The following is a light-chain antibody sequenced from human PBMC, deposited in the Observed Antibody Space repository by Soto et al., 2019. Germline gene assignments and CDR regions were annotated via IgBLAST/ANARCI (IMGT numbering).Light chain of an antibody. CDR1: QGISSY. Sequence: AIRMTQSPSSLSASTGDRVTITCRASQGISSYLAWYQQKPGKAPKLLIYAASTLQSGVPSRFGGSGSGTDFTLTISCLQSEDFATDYCQQYYSYSTFGQGTKVEIK. V-gene: IGKV1-8*01. CDR2: AAS. CDR3: QQYYSYST. J-gene: IGKJ1*01.